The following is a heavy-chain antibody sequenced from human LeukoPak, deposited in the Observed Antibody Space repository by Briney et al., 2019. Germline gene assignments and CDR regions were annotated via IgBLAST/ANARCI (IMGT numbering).Heavy chain of an antibody. V-gene: IGHV3-23*01. CDR3: AKRGSRSSTWYYFDF. D-gene: IGHD6-13*01. J-gene: IGHJ4*02. Sequence: GGSLRLSCAASGFTFSSYAITWVRQAPGKRLEWVSSINSGGTTYFADSVKGRFTISRDNSKNTAYLQMNSLRVEDTAAYYCAKRGSRSSTWYYFDFWGQGTLVTVSS. CDR1: GFTFSSYA. CDR2: INSGGTT.